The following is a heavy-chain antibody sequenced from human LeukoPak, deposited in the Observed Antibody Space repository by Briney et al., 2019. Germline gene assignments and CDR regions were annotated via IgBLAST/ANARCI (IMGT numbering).Heavy chain of an antibody. J-gene: IGHJ5*02. CDR1: GFTFSSYA. CDR3: TATTVTSGWFDP. CDR2: ISHSGGST. D-gene: IGHD4-17*01. V-gene: IGHV3-23*01. Sequence: GGSLRLSCAASGFTFSSYAMSWVRQAPGKGLEWVSAISHSGGSTYYADSVKGRFTVSRDNSKNTLYLQMNSLRAEDTAVYYCTATTVTSGWFDPWGQGTLVTVSS.